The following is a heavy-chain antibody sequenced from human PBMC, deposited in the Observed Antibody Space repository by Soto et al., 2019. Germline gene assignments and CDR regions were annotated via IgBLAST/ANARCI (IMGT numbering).Heavy chain of an antibody. CDR3: ATMGTPVTGLYYFDY. CDR1: CFSISSGDSY. CDR2: ISYSGTT. Sequence: SETLSLTCTVSCFSISSGDSYWSWIRQPPGKGLEWIGFISYSGTTHYSASLRSRVSISVDTSKNQFSLDLSSVTAADTAVYYCATMGTPVTGLYYFDYWGEGTLVTVS. V-gene: IGHV4-30-4*02. J-gene: IGHJ4*02. D-gene: IGHD4-17*01.